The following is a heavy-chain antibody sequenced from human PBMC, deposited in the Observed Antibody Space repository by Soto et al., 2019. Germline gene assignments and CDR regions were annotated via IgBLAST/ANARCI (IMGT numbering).Heavy chain of an antibody. D-gene: IGHD1-26*01. CDR1: GFTVSSNY. CDR3: ARTAQWELLTYFDY. J-gene: IGHJ4*02. V-gene: IGHV3-66*01. Sequence: PGGSLRLSCAASGFTVSSNYMSWVRQAPGKGLEWVSVIYSGGSTYYADSVKGRFTISRDNSKNTLYLQMNSLRAEDTAVYYCARTAQWELLTYFDYWGQGTLVTVSS. CDR2: IYSGGST.